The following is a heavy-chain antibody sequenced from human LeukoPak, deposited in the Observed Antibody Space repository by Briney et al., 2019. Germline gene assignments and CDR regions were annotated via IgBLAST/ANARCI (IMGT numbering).Heavy chain of an antibody. Sequence: PSETLSLTCTVSGGSISSNTFYWGWIRQPPGKGLDWLAIISYTGNTNYNPSLKSRVTISVDTSKNQFSLKLNSVTAADTAVYYCARLLRRDNWFDPWGQGTLVTVSS. V-gene: IGHV4-39*01. J-gene: IGHJ5*02. D-gene: IGHD2/OR15-2a*01. CDR1: GGSISSNTFY. CDR2: ISYTGNT. CDR3: ARLLRRDNWFDP.